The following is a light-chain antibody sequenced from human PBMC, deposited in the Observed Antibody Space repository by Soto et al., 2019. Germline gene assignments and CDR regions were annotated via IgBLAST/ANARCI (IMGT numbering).Light chain of an antibody. CDR1: QSVSSN. CDR3: QQYNNWPLT. J-gene: IGKJ4*01. V-gene: IGKV3-15*01. CDR2: GAS. Sequence: EIVMTQSPATLSVSPGERANLSCRASQSVSSNLAWYQQRPGQAPRLLIYGASTRATGIPARFSGSRSGTEFTLTISSLQSEDFAVYYCQQYNNWPLTFGGGTKVEIK.